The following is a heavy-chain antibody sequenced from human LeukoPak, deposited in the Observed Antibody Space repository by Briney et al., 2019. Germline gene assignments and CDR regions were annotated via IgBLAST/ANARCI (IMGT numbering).Heavy chain of an antibody. CDR2: IIPIFGTA. CDR3: ARSGRTVEMAYCFDY. J-gene: IGHJ4*02. Sequence: SVKVSCKASGGTFSSYAISWVRQAPGQGLEWMGGIIPIFGTANYAQKFQGRVTITADESTSTAYMELSSLRSEDTAVYYCARSGRTVEMAYCFDYWGQGTLVTVSS. D-gene: IGHD5-24*01. CDR1: GGTFSSYA. V-gene: IGHV1-69*13.